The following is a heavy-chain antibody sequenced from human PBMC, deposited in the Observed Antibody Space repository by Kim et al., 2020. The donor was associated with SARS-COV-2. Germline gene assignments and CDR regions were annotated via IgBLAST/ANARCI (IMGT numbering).Heavy chain of an antibody. J-gene: IGHJ3*02. V-gene: IGHV4-34*01. CDR3: AREGYCSGGSCERYVVVFDI. Sequence: SETLSLTCAVYGGSFSGYYWSWIRQPPGKGLEWIGEINHSGSTNYNPSLTSRVTISVDTSKNQFSLKLSSVTAADTAVYYCAREGYCSGGSCERYVVVFDIWGQGTMVTVSS. CDR2: INHSGST. D-gene: IGHD2-15*01. CDR1: GGSFSGYY.